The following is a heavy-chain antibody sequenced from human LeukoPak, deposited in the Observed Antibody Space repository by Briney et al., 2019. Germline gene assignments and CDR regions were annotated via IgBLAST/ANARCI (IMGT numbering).Heavy chain of an antibody. J-gene: IGHJ4*02. D-gene: IGHD6-13*01. CDR1: GFTFSSDW. CDR2: IKQEGSEK. CDR3: ARGIVWYVGYFDY. Sequence: QAGGSLRLSCAASGFTFSSDWMIWVRQAPGKGLEWVANIKQEGSEKYYVDSVKGRFTISRDNAKNSLYLQMNSLRAEDTAVYYCARGIVWYVGYFDYWGQGTLVTVSS. V-gene: IGHV3-7*04.